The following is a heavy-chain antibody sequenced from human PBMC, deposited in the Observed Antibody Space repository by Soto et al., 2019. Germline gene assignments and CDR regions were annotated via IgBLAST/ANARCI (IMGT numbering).Heavy chain of an antibody. Sequence: SQTLSLTCVISGDSVSSNSAAWNWIRQSPSRGLEWLGRTYYRSKWYNDYAVSVKSRITINPDTSKNQFSLQLNSVTPEDTAVYYCARDKSIAARGYYYYGMDVWGQGTPVTVSS. CDR2: TYYRSKWYN. CDR3: ARDKSIAARGYYYYGMDV. J-gene: IGHJ6*02. D-gene: IGHD6-6*01. V-gene: IGHV6-1*01. CDR1: GDSVSSNSAA.